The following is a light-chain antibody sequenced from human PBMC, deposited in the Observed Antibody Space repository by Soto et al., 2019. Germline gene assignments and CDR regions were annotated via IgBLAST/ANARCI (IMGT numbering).Light chain of an antibody. CDR3: CSYVGGTTYV. Sequence: QSALTQPASVSGSPGQSITISGSGTSSNIGGYNVVSWYQQHPGKAPKVIIYADIKRPSGVSNRFSGSISGTTASLTISGLQADGEADYYCCSYVGGTTYVFGSGTELTVL. CDR2: ADI. J-gene: IGLJ1*01. V-gene: IGLV2-23*01. CDR1: SSNIGGYNV.